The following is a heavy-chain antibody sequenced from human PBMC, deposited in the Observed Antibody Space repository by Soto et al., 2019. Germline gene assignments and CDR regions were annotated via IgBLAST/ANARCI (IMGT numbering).Heavy chain of an antibody. V-gene: IGHV4-4*02. CDR2: IYHSGST. CDR1: SGSISSSNW. CDR3: ARVIVVVPAAMHYYYYMDV. Sequence: SETLSLTCAVSSGSISSSNWWSWVRQPPGKGLEWIGEIYHSGSTNYNPSLKSRVTISVDKSKNQFSLKLSSVTAADTAVYYCARVIVVVPAAMHYYYYMDVWGKGTTVTVSS. J-gene: IGHJ6*03. D-gene: IGHD2-2*01.